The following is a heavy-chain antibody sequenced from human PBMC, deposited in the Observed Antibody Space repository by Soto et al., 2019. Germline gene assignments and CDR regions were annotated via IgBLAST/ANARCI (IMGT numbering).Heavy chain of an antibody. D-gene: IGHD3-3*01. Sequence: EVQLVESGGGLVQPGGSLRLSCAASGFTFSSYSMNWVRQAPGKGLEWVSYISSSSSTIYYADSVKGRFTISRDNAKNSLYLQMNSLRAEDTAVYYCARDWDFWSGYYLGDWGQGTLVTVSS. CDR1: GFTFSSYS. CDR3: ARDWDFWSGYYLGD. CDR2: ISSSSSTI. V-gene: IGHV3-48*01. J-gene: IGHJ4*02.